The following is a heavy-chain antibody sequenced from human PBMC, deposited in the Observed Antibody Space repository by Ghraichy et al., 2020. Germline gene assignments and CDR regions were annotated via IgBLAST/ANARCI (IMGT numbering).Heavy chain of an antibody. D-gene: IGHD3-3*01. CDR3: ARDLGLPKYYDFWSGYPDYYYGMDV. Sequence: GGSLRLSCAASGFTFSDYYMSWIRQAPGKGLEWVSYISSSGSTIYYADSVKGRFTISRDNAKNSLYLQMNSLRAEDTAVYYCARDLGLPKYYDFWSGYPDYYYGMDVWGQGTTVTVSS. CDR1: GFTFSDYY. V-gene: IGHV3-11*01. CDR2: ISSSGSTI. J-gene: IGHJ6*02.